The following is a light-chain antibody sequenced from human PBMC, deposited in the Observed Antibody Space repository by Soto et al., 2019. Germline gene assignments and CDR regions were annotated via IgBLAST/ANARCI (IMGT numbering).Light chain of an antibody. CDR1: QSISSN. CDR2: GAS. J-gene: IGKJ1*01. V-gene: IGKV3-15*01. CDR3: QHYNNWPLWT. Sequence: EIVMTQSPATLSVSPGERATLSCRASQSISSNVAWYQHKRGQAPRLLIYGASTRATGIPARFSGSGSGTEFTLSISSLQSEDFAVYYCQHYNNWPLWTFGQGTKVEIK.